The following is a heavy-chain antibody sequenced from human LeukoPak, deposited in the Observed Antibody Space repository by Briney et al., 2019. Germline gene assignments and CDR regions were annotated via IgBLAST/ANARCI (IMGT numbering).Heavy chain of an antibody. CDR1: GFTFSSYW. Sequence: GGSLRLSCAASGFTFSSYWMSWVSQAPGKGLEWVANIKQDGSEKYYVDSVKGRFTISRDNAKNSLYLQMNSLRAEDTAVYYCARAFTIFGVVIISEFDYWGQGTLVTVSS. CDR2: IKQDGSEK. V-gene: IGHV3-7*01. J-gene: IGHJ4*02. CDR3: ARAFTIFGVVIISEFDY. D-gene: IGHD3-3*01.